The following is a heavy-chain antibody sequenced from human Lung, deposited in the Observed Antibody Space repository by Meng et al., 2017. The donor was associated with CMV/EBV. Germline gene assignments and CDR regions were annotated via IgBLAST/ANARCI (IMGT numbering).Heavy chain of an antibody. Sequence: GGSXRLXCAASGFTFSTYSMNWVRQAPGKGLEWVSAITSSSSYNYYADSVTGQFTISRDNTKNSLYLQMNRLRAEDTAVYLCARDDWRGGYGSSTSYYYGMDVWRQGXTVTVSS. V-gene: IGHV3-21*01. D-gene: IGHD2-2*01. J-gene: IGHJ6*02. CDR1: GFTFSTYS. CDR3: ARDDWRGGYGSSTSYYYGMDV. CDR2: ITSSSSYN.